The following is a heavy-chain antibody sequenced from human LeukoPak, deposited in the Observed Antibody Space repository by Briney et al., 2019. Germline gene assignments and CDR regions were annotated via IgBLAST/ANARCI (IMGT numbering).Heavy chain of an antibody. J-gene: IGHJ1*01. CDR1: GGSISSSSGYY. CDR2: ISYSGTT. D-gene: IGHD3-22*01. Sequence: TSETLTLTCTVSGGSISSSSGYYWGWIRQPPGKGLEWIGSISYSGTTYYNPSLKSRVTIFEDTSKNQFSLKLSSVTAADTAVYYCATQGITMISFFQHWGQGTLVTVSS. CDR3: ATQGITMISFFQH. V-gene: IGHV4-39*01.